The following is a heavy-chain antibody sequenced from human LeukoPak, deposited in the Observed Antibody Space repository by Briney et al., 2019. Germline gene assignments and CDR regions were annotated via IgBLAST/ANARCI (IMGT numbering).Heavy chain of an antibody. J-gene: IGHJ4*02. CDR1: GFTFSTYS. CDR2: ISGSGAM. Sequence: GSLRLSCAASGFTFSTYSMKWVRQAPGKGLEWVSYISGSGAMYYADSVRGRFTISRENAQNSLFLQMNSLRAEDTAVYYCARDVSGWYSAYWGQGTLVTVSS. D-gene: IGHD6-19*01. CDR3: ARDVSGWYSAY. V-gene: IGHV3-48*01.